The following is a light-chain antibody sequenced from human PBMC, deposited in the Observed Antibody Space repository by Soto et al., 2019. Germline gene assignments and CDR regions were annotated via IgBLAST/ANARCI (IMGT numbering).Light chain of an antibody. CDR1: QSVSSSY. CDR3: QQYGSSPP. CDR2: GAS. Sequence: EIVLTQSPGTLSLSPGERATLSCRASQSVSSSYLAWYQQKPGQAPRILIYGASSSATGIPDRFSGSGSGTDFTLTISRLEPEDFAVYYCQQYGSSPPFGGGTKVEIK. J-gene: IGKJ4*01. V-gene: IGKV3-20*01.